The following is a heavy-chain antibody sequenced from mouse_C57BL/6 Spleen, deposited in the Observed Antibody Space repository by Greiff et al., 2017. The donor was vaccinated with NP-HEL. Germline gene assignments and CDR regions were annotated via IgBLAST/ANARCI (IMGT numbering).Heavy chain of an antibody. V-gene: IGHV2-9-1*01. Sequence: VMLVESGPGLVAPSQSLSITCTVSGFSLTSYAISWVRQPPGKGLEWLGVIWTGGGTNYNSALKSRLSISKDNSKSQVFLKMNSLQTDDTARYYCARNSGGSSPYYYAMDYWGQGTSVTVSS. CDR2: IWTGGGT. CDR1: GFSLTSYA. CDR3: ARNSGGSSPYYYAMDY. J-gene: IGHJ4*01. D-gene: IGHD1-1*01.